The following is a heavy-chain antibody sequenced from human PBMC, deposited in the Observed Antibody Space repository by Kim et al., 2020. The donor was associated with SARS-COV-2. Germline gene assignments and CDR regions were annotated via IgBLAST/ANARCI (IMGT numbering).Heavy chain of an antibody. CDR1: GFTFRDYG. CDR2: IWYDGNIK. J-gene: IGHJ6*02. D-gene: IGHD2-21*02. V-gene: IGHV3-33*01. Sequence: GGSLRLSCVASGFTFRDYGMHWVRQAPGKGLEWVALIWYDGNIKYYADSVKGRFTVSRDNSKNTLSLQMNSLRAEDTAVYYCARDRAGDRADYSGLDVWGQGTTVTVSS. CDR3: ARDRAGDRADYSGLDV.